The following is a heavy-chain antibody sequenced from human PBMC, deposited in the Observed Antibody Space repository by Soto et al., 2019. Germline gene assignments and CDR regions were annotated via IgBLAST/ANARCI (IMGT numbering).Heavy chain of an antibody. CDR3: ARYPNPTVAGLPLDL. CDR2: TRQDGGQE. CDR1: GFTFSSYW. V-gene: IGHV3-7*03. J-gene: IGHJ5*02. Sequence: EVQLVESGGGLVQPGGSLKLSFEASGFTFSSYWMSWVRQAPGKGLEWVAHTRQDGGQEYYVDSVKGRFTISRDNAKNSLYLQMNSLRVEDTAVYYCARYPNPTVAGLPLDLWGQGTLVTVSS. D-gene: IGHD6-19*01.